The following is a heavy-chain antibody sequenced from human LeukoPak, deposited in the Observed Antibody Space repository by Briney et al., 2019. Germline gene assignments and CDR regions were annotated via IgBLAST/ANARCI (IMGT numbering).Heavy chain of an antibody. Sequence: SETLSLTCAVSGGSISSGGYSWSWIRQPPGKGLEWIGYIYYSGSTNYNPSLKSRVTISVDTSKNQFSLKLSSVTAADTAVYYCARNYYDSSGYYDAFDIWGQGTMVTVSS. V-gene: IGHV4-61*08. D-gene: IGHD3-22*01. CDR1: GGSISSGGYS. J-gene: IGHJ3*02. CDR2: IYYSGST. CDR3: ARNYYDSSGYYDAFDI.